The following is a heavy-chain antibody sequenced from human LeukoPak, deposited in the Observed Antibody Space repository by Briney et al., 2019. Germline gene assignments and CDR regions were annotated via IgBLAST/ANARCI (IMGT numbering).Heavy chain of an antibody. CDR3: ARNPGYCSSTSCYNSPSDY. J-gene: IGHJ4*02. Sequence: ASVKVSCKASGYILSSYNMHWVRQAPGQGLEWMGWINPNSGGTNYAQKFQGRVTMTRDTSISTAYMELSRLRSDDTAVYYCARNPGYCSSTSCYNSPSDYWGQGTLVTVSS. CDR2: INPNSGGT. D-gene: IGHD2-2*01. V-gene: IGHV1-2*02. CDR1: GYILSSYN.